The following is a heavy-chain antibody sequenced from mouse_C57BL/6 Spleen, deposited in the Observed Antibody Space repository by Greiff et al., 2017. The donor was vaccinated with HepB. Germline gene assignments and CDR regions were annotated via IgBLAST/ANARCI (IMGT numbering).Heavy chain of an antibody. J-gene: IGHJ3*01. CDR1: GYTFTDYY. CDR2: INPYNGGT. Sequence: EVQLQQSGPVLVKPGASVKMSCKASGYTFTDYYMNWVKQSHGKSLEWIGVINPYNGGTSYNQKFKGKATLTVDKASSPAYMELNSLTSEDSAVYYCARDYRQFAYWGQGTLVTVSA. D-gene: IGHD2-12*01. V-gene: IGHV1-19*01. CDR3: ARDYRQFAY.